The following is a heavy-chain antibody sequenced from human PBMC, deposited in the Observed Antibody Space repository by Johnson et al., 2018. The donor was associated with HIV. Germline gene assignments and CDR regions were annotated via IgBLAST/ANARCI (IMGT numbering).Heavy chain of an antibody. CDR1: GFTFTNAW. D-gene: IGHD1-1*01. Sequence: QMLLVESGGGLVKPGGSLRLSCAASGFTFTNAWMSWLRQAPGKGLEWVAVISYDGSNKYYADSVKGRFTISKDNSKNTLYLQMKGLRPEDTAVYYCAKEDPWRRAFDIWGQGTVVTVSS. CDR2: ISYDGSNK. CDR3: AKEDPWRRAFDI. J-gene: IGHJ3*02. V-gene: IGHV3-30*18.